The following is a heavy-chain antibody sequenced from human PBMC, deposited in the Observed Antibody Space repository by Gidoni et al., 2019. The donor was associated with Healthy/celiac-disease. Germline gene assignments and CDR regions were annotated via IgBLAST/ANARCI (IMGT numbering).Heavy chain of an antibody. V-gene: IGHV3-21*01. CDR3: ARTRITIFGVVSPLRY. D-gene: IGHD3-3*01. CDR1: VFTFSIYS. Sequence: EVQLVDSGGCLVKPVGSLRLSCAASVFTFSIYSMNWVRKAPGKGLEWVASISSSSSYRYYADSVKGRFTISRDKAKNSLYLQMNSLRAEDTAVYYCARTRITIFGVVSPLRYWGQGTLVTVSS. CDR2: ISSSSSYR. J-gene: IGHJ4*02.